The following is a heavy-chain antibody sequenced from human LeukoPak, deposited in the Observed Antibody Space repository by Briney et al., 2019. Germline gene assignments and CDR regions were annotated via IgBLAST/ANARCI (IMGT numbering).Heavy chain of an antibody. Sequence: GGSLRLSCASSGFTFSTSWMHWVRQTPGKGLVWVSRINPDGSMTSYVDTVKGRFTISRDNAKNTLYLQMNSLRVEDTAVYYCVRALTGIDDFWGQGTLVTVSS. CDR1: GFTFSTSW. J-gene: IGHJ4*02. D-gene: IGHD1-20*01. CDR3: VRALTGIDDF. CDR2: INPDGSMT. V-gene: IGHV3-74*01.